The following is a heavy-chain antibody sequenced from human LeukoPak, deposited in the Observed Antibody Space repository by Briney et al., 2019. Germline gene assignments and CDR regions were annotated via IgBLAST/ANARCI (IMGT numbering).Heavy chain of an antibody. CDR1: GFIFSTYE. V-gene: IGHV3-48*03. D-gene: IGHD3-10*02. CDR2: ISYNGRSI. J-gene: IGHJ6*04. CDR3: AELGITMIGGV. Sequence: GGSLRLSCAASGFIFSTYEMNWVRQAPGKGLEWLSYISYNGRSIHYADSVKGRFTISRDNAHNLLYLQMNSLRAEDTAVYYCAELGITMIGGVWGKGTTVTISS.